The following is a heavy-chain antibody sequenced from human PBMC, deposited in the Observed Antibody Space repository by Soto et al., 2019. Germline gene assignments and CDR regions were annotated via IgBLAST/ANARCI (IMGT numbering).Heavy chain of an antibody. Sequence: PSQTLSLTCAISGDSVSSNSAAWNWIRQSPSRGLEWLGRTYYRSKWYNDYAVSVKSRITINPDTSKNQFSLQLNSVTPEDTAVYYCARVLVSLKETGTTIGWFDPWGQGTLVTVSS. D-gene: IGHD1-7*01. V-gene: IGHV6-1*01. J-gene: IGHJ5*02. CDR3: ARVLVSLKETGTTIGWFDP. CDR1: GDSVSSNSAA. CDR2: TYYRSKWYN.